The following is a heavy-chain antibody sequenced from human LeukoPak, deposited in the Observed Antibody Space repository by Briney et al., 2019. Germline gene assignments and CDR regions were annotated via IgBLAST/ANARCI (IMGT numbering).Heavy chain of an antibody. CDR2: IYSSGST. V-gene: IGHV4-59*08. Sequence: SETLSLTCAVSGGSFSGYYWSWIRRPPGKGLEWIGYIYSSGSTNYNPSLKSRVTMSTDTSKKQISLKLSSVTAADTAVYYCARHYYDSSGYLRSFDHWGQGTLVTISS. CDR3: ARHYYDSSGYLRSFDH. J-gene: IGHJ4*02. D-gene: IGHD3-22*01. CDR1: GGSFSGYY.